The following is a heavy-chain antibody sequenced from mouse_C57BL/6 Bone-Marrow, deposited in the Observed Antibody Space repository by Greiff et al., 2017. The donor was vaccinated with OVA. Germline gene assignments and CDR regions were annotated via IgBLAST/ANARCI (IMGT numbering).Heavy chain of an antibody. V-gene: IGHV10-1*01. CDR1: GFSFNTYA. CDR3: VVVGDAMDY. D-gene: IGHD1-1*01. CDR2: IRRKSNNYAT. J-gene: IGHJ4*01. Sequence: EVKLVESGGGLVQPKGSLKLSCAASGFSFNTYAMNWVRQAPGQGLEWVARIRRKSNNYATYYADSVKDRFTISRDESESMHYLQMNNVKTEDTAMDYCVVVGDAMDYWGQGTSVTVSS.